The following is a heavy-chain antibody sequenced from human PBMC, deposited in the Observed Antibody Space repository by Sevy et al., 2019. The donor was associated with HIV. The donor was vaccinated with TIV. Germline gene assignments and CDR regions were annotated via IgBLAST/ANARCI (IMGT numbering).Heavy chain of an antibody. CDR2: TYYRSNWYN. Sequence: SQTLSLTCSISGDSVSSNSAAWNWIRQSPSRGLEWLGRTYYRSNWYNDYAVSVKSRITINPDTSNNQFSLQLNSVTPEDTAVYYCARAGGGGYCSGGSCYSSYYYFYGMDVWGQGTTVTVSS. CDR3: ARAGGGGYCSGGSCYSSYYYFYGMDV. V-gene: IGHV6-1*01. CDR1: GDSVSSNSAA. D-gene: IGHD2-15*01. J-gene: IGHJ6*02.